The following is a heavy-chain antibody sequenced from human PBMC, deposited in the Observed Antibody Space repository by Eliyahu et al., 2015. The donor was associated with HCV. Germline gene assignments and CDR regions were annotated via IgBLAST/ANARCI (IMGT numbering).Heavy chain of an antibody. CDR3: ARGDSNFGTLDI. D-gene: IGHD3/OR15-3a*01. CDR2: ISDPGTT. CDR1: SGSLRDYN. Sequence: QVHLQQWGARLLXPSETLSLTCAVSSGSLRDYNWNWIRQPPGKGLEWLGKISDPGTTTYKSSLKSRLTISANTSRKEVSLKVTSVTAADTAVYYCARGDSNFGTLDIWGQGTTVTVS. J-gene: IGHJ6*02. V-gene: IGHV4-34*02.